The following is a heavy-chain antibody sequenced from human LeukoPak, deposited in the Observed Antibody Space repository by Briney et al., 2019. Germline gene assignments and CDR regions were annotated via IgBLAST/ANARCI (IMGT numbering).Heavy chain of an antibody. V-gene: IGHV3-48*03. Sequence: ADSVKGRFTISRDNAKNSLYLQINSLRAEDTAVYYCSRDLGLSGSYFDYWGQGTLVTVSS. CDR3: SRDLGLSGSYFDY. J-gene: IGHJ4*02. D-gene: IGHD3-10*01.